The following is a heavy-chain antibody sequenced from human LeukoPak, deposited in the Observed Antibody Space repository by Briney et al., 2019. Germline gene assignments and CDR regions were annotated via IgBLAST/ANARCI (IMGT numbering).Heavy chain of an antibody. J-gene: IGHJ4*02. CDR3: ARASYSYDINGWVPFDY. D-gene: IGHD3-22*01. Sequence: PSETLSLTCTVSGGSIGSYYWSWIRQPAGKGLEWSWRIYTSGSTNYNPSLKRRVTISGDTSKNQSSLRLSSVPAADTAVYYCARASYSYDINGWVPFDYWGQGTLVTVSS. CDR2: IYTSGST. CDR1: GGSIGSYY. V-gene: IGHV4-4*07.